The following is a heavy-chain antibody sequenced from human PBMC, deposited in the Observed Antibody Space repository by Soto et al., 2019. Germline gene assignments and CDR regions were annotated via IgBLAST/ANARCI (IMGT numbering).Heavy chain of an antibody. D-gene: IGHD6-19*01. CDR1: GFTFSSYA. CDR2: ISYDGSNK. V-gene: IGHV3-30-3*01. Sequence: QVQLVESGGGVVQPGRSLRLSCAASGFTFSSYAMHWVRQAPGKGLEWVAVISYDGSNKYYADSVKGRFTISRDNSKNPLYLQMNSPRAGEPAVYYCAGTNSRGWRGGGMDVWGQGTTVTVSS. J-gene: IGHJ6*02. CDR3: AGTNSRGWRGGGMDV.